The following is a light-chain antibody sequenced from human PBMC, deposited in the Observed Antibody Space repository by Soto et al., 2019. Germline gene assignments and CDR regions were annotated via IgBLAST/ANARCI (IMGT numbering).Light chain of an antibody. V-gene: IGKV3D-15*03. J-gene: IGKJ4*01. CDR1: QSVSSY. Sequence: EIVMTQSPATLSVSPGERATLSCRASQSVSSYLAWYQQKPGQSPGLLIYGASIRAAGIPARFSGSGSGTEFTLTISIRQSEDFAVYYCQQYKGWPPLTFGGGTKVEIK. CDR3: QQYKGWPPLT. CDR2: GAS.